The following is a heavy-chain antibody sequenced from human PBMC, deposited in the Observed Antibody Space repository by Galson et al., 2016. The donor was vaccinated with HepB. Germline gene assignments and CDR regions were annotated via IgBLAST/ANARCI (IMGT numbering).Heavy chain of an antibody. Sequence: TLSLTCSVSGASITSDSWWSWVRQPPEKGLEWIGEVFHSGRNNFNPSLKSRLTISVDKSKNDFSLNLSSVTAADTAIYYYARAVTGTTFDYWGQGTLVTVSS. D-gene: IGHD1-20*01. V-gene: IGHV4-4*02. CDR1: GASITSDSW. CDR2: VFHSGRN. J-gene: IGHJ4*02. CDR3: ARAVTGTTFDY.